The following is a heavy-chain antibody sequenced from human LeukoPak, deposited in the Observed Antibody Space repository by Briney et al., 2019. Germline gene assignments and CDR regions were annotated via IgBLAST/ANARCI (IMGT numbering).Heavy chain of an antibody. V-gene: IGHV3-30*04. Sequence: GGSLRLSCAASGFTFSSYAMHWVRQAPGKGLEWVAVISYDGSNKYYADSVKGRFTISRDNSKNTLYLQMNSLRAEDTAVYYCARDYYDSSGYYPSAFDIWGQGTMVTVSS. J-gene: IGHJ3*02. CDR3: ARDYYDSSGYYPSAFDI. CDR2: ISYDGSNK. D-gene: IGHD3-22*01. CDR1: GFTFSSYA.